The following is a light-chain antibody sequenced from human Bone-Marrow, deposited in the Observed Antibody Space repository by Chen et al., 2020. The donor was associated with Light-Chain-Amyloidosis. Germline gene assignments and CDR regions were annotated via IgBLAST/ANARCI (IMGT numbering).Light chain of an antibody. V-gene: IGLV3-25*03. CDR3: QSADSSGTYEVI. CDR1: DLPTKY. J-gene: IGLJ2*01. Sequence: SYELTQPPSVSVSPGQTARTTCPGDDLPTKYAYWYQQKPGQAPVLVIHRDTERPSGISERFSGSSSGTTATLTSSGVQAEDEADYHCQSADSSGTYEVIFGGGTKLTVL. CDR2: RDT.